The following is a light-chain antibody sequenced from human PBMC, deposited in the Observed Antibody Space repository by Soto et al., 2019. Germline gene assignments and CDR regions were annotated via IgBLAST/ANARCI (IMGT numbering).Light chain of an antibody. Sequence: QAVVTQPPSTSGTPGQRVTISCSGSSTNVGVNPVNWYQQFPGTAPRLLIYTNDQRPSGVPGRFSGSKSGTTASLDISGLQSDDAADYYCAAWDASLYGLVFGGGTQLTVL. CDR2: TND. J-gene: IGLJ2*01. CDR1: STNVGVNP. V-gene: IGLV1-44*01. CDR3: AAWDASLYGLV.